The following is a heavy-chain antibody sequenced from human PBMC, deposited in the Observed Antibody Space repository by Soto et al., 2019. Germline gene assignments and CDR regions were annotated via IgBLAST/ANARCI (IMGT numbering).Heavy chain of an antibody. V-gene: IGHV3-15*01. CDR1: GFTFSNAW. Sequence: GGSLRLSCAASGFTFSNAWMSWVRQAPGKGLEGVGRIKSKTDGLTTDYAAPVKGRFTISRDDSKNTLYLQMNSLKTEDTAVYYCTTDQELNTFDYWGQGTLVTVSS. CDR3: TTDQELNTFDY. J-gene: IGHJ4*02. D-gene: IGHD1-26*01. CDR2: IKSKTDGLTT.